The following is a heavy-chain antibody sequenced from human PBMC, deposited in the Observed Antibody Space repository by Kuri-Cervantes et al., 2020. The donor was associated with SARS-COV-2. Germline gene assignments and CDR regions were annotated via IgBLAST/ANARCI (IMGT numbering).Heavy chain of an antibody. D-gene: IGHD3-22*01. CDR3: ARDAGYYDSSGYRYYFDY. V-gene: IGHV1-18*01. CDR1: GYTFTSYG. Sequence: VKVSCKASGYTFTSYGISWVRRAPGQGLEWMGWISAYNGNTNYAQKLQGRVTMTTDTSTSTAYMELRSLRSDDTAVYYCARDAGYYDSSGYRYYFDYWGQGTLVTVSS. CDR2: ISAYNGNT. J-gene: IGHJ4*02.